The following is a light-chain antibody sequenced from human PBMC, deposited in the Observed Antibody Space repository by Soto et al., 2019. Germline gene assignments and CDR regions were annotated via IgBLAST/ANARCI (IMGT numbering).Light chain of an antibody. CDR1: SSNIGAGYD. CDR3: QSYDSSLSGSV. V-gene: IGLV1-40*01. Sequence: QSVLTQPPSVSGAPGQRVTISCTGSSSNIGAGYDVHWYQQISGTAPKLLIYGNTNRPSGVPDRFSGSKSGTSASLAITGLQAEDEADYYCQSYDSSLSGSVFGGGTQLTVL. CDR2: GNT. J-gene: IGLJ7*01.